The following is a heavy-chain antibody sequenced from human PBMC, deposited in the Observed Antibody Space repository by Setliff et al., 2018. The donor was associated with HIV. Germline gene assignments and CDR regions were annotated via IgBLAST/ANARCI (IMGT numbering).Heavy chain of an antibody. V-gene: IGHV1-2*02. CDR1: GYTFTGYY. Sequence: ASVKVSCKASGYTFTGYYMHWVRQAPGQGLEWMGWINPNSGGTTYAQKFQGRVTMTRDTSISTAYMEVSRLRSDDTAVYYCARVDMGYYYDSSGYSHFDHWGQGTQVTVSS. CDR3: ARVDMGYYYDSSGYSHFDH. J-gene: IGHJ4*02. D-gene: IGHD3-22*01. CDR2: INPNSGGT.